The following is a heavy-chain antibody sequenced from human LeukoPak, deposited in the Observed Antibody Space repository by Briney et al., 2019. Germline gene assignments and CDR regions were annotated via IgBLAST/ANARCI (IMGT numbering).Heavy chain of an antibody. CDR3: ASSRSAGDYGPDAFDI. D-gene: IGHD4-17*01. Sequence: SVKVSCKASGSTFSSYAISWVRQAPGQGLEWMGGIIPIFGTANYAQKFQGRVPITADESTSTAYMELSSLRSEDTAVYYCASSRSAGDYGPDAFDIWGQGTMVTVSS. CDR1: GSTFSSYA. CDR2: IIPIFGTA. V-gene: IGHV1-69*13. J-gene: IGHJ3*02.